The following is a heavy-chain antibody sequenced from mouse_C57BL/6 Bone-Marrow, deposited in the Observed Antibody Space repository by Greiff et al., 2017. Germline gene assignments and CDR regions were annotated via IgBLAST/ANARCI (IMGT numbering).Heavy chain of an antibody. CDR2: IHPNSGST. CDR1: GYTFTSYW. CDR3: ARYDGYYWCAY. V-gene: IGHV1-64*01. D-gene: IGHD2-3*01. J-gene: IGHJ3*01. Sequence: QVQLQQPGAELVKPGASVKLSCKASGYTFTSYWMHWVKQRPGQGLEWIGMIHPNSGSTNYNEKFKSKATLTVDKSSSTAYMQLSSLTSEDSAVYYCARYDGYYWCAYWGQGTLVTVSA.